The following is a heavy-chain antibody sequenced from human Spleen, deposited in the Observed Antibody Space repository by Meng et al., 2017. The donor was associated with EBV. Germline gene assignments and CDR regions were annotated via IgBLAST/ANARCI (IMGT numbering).Heavy chain of an antibody. CDR3: VRDRTTWN. V-gene: IGHV3-74*01. D-gene: IGHD1-1*01. Sequence: GKLGEAGGGLVQPGGSLRLSCEVSGLTISGYWMHWVRQVPGQGLVWVSRIKTDGTVTNYADSVKGRFTISRDNAKNMVYLQMNGLSAEDTAVYYCVRDRTTWNWGQGTLVTVSS. CDR2: IKTDGTVT. CDR1: GLTISGYW. J-gene: IGHJ4*02.